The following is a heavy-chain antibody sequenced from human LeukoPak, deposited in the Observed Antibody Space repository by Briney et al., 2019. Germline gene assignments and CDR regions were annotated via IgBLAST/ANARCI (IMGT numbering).Heavy chain of an antibody. J-gene: IGHJ4*02. Sequence: GGSLRLSCAASGFSFSSYGMHWVRQAPGKGLEWVAVISYDGSNKYYADSVKGRFTISRDNSKNTLYLQMNSLRAEDMAVYYCARDCYYDSSGGGFDYWGQGTLVTVSS. V-gene: IGHV3-30*03. CDR3: ARDCYYDSSGGGFDY. CDR1: GFSFSSYG. CDR2: ISYDGSNK. D-gene: IGHD3-22*01.